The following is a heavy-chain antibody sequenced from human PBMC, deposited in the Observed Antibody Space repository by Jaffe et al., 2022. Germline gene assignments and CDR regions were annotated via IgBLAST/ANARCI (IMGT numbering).Heavy chain of an antibody. Sequence: QVQLVQSGAAVKKPGASVRVSCEASGYPFTGYYIHWLRQAPGQGLEWMGRLNPNSGTTSFAQNFLGRVTVTRDTSISTVYMDLSRLRSDDTAVYFCARDRSGLRLMGDYYFDYWGQGTLVTVSS. J-gene: IGHJ4*02. CDR2: LNPNSGTT. CDR3: ARDRSGLRLMGDYYFDY. CDR1: GYPFTGYY. V-gene: IGHV1-2*02. D-gene: IGHD5-12*01.